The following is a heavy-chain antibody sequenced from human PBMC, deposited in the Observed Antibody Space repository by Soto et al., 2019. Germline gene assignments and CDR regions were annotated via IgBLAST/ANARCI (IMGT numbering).Heavy chain of an antibody. CDR2: ISAYNGNT. V-gene: IGHV1-18*01. J-gene: IGHJ6*02. CDR1: GYTFTSYG. D-gene: IGHD3-3*01. CDR3: ASQCWGGITILGVARKYYYCGMDV. Sequence: QVQLVQSGAEVKKPGASVKVSCKASGYTFTSYGISWVRQAPGQGLEWMGWISAYNGNTNYAQKLQGRVTMTTDTTTSTAYMELRSLRSDDTAVDYWASQCWGGITILGVARKYYYCGMDVWGQGTTVTVSS.